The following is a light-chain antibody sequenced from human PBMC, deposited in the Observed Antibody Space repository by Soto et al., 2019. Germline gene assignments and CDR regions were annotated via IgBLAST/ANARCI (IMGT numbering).Light chain of an antibody. J-gene: IGLJ2*01. V-gene: IGLV3-21*04. CDR3: QVWDSSSDHVV. Sequence: SYELTQPPSVSVAPGKTARLTCGGNKIGSKSVHWYQQKPGQAPVLVIYYDSDRPSGIPERFSGSNSGNTATLTISRVEAGDEADYYCQVWDSSSDHVVFGGGTKVTVL. CDR2: YDS. CDR1: KIGSKS.